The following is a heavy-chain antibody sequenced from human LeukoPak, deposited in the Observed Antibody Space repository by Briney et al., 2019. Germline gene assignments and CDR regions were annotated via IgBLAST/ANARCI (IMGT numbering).Heavy chain of an antibody. CDR2: TSHDGSNK. Sequence: PGRSLRLSCAASGFTFSSYNMHWVRQAPGKGLEWVAVTSHDGSNKHDADSVKGRFTISRDNSKNTLYVQMNSLRTEDTAVYYCARETIVLGGGVDYWGQGTLVTVSS. J-gene: IGHJ4*02. D-gene: IGHD2/OR15-2a*01. CDR1: GFTFSSYN. V-gene: IGHV3-30-3*01. CDR3: ARETIVLGGGVDY.